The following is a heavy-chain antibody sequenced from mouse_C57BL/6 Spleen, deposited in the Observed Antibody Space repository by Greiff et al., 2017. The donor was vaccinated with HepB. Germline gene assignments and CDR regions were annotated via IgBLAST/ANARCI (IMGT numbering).Heavy chain of an antibody. CDR1: GYTFTSYT. CDR3: AREGYKYAMDY. CDR2: INPSSGYT. J-gene: IGHJ4*01. V-gene: IGHV1-4*01. Sequence: QVQLQQSGAELARPGASVKMSCKASGYTFTSYTMHWVKQRPGQGLEWIGYINPSSGYTKYNQKFKDKATLTADKSSSTAYMQLSSLTSEDSAVYYCAREGYKYAMDYWGQGTSVTVSS. D-gene: IGHD3-2*02.